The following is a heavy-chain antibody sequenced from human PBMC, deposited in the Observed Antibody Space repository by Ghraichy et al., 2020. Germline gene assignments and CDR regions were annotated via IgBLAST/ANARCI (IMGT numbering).Heavy chain of an antibody. Sequence: SVKVSCKASGGTFSSYAISWVRQAPGQGLEWMGRIIPILGIANYAQKFQGRVTITADKSTSTAYMELSSLRSEDTAVYYCARDGYDGYYFDYWGQGTLVTVSS. CDR3: ARDGYDGYYFDY. V-gene: IGHV1-69*04. J-gene: IGHJ4*02. CDR2: IIPILGIA. D-gene: IGHD5-12*01. CDR1: GGTFSSYA.